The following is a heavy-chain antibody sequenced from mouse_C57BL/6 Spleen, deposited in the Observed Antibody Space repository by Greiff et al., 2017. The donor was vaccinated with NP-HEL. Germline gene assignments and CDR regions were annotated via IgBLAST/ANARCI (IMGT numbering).Heavy chain of an antibody. CDR2: IYICNGYT. Sequence: EVQLQQPGAELVRPGSSVKMSCKTSGYTFTSYGINWVKQRPGQGLEWIGYIYICNGYTEYNQKFKGKATLTSDTSSSTAYMQLSSLTSEDSAIYFCAILGVARDDYYAMDDWGQGTSVTVSA. CDR3: AILGVARDDYYAMDD. V-gene: IGHV1-58*01. D-gene: IGHD3-3*01. J-gene: IGHJ4*01. CDR1: GYTFTSYG.